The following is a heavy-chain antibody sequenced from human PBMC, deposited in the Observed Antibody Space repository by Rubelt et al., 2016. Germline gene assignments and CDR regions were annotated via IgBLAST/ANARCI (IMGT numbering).Heavy chain of an antibody. J-gene: IGHJ4*02. CDR1: GGFINSHY. V-gene: IGHV4-59*11. Sequence: QVQLQESGPGLVKPSETLSLTCTVSGGFINSHYWSWIRQPPGKGLEWIGYIYYNGNTKYNPSLKSRVIMSVDTSRSQFSLNLSSVTAADTAMYYCARASSGSPRFGFDYWGQGTLVTVSS. D-gene: IGHD6-25*01. CDR2: IYYNGNT. CDR3: ARASSGSPRFGFDY.